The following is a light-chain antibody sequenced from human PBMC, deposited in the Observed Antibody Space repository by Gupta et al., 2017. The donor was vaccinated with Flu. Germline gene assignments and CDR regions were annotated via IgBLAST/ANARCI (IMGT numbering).Light chain of an antibody. CDR1: QSVLYSSNNKNY. V-gene: IGKV4-1*01. CDR2: WSS. CDR3: QQYYTTPRT. J-gene: IGKJ1*01. Sequence: NCKSSQSVLYSSNNKNYLAWFQQKPGQPPKLLISWSSTRESGVPDRFSGSGSGTDFTLTINSLQAEDVAVYFCQQYYTTPRTFGQGTKVEIK.